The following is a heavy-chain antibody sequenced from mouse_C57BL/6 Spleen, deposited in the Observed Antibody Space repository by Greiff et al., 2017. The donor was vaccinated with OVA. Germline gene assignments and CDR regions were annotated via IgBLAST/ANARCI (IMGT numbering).Heavy chain of an antibody. J-gene: IGHJ3*01. CDR1: GFNIKDDY. V-gene: IGHV14-4*01. Sequence: VQLKESGAELVRPGASVKLSCTASGFNIKDDYMHWVKQRPEQGLEWIGWIDPENGDTEYASKFQGKATITADTSSNTAYLQLSSLTSEDTAVYYCTFDGYYEAWFAYWGQGTLVTVSA. CDR2: IDPENGDT. D-gene: IGHD2-3*01. CDR3: TFDGYYEAWFAY.